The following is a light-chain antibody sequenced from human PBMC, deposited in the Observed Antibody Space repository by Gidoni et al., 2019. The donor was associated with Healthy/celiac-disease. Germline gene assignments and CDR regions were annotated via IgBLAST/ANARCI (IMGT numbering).Light chain of an antibody. CDR3: QQRSNWPRIT. CDR2: DAS. Sequence: ELLLTQSPATLSLSPGERATLSCRASQSVSSYLAWCQQKPGQPARLLIYDASNRATGIPARFSGSGSGTDFTLTISSLEPEDFAVYYCQQRSNWPRITFGQGTRLEIK. J-gene: IGKJ5*01. CDR1: QSVSSY. V-gene: IGKV3-11*01.